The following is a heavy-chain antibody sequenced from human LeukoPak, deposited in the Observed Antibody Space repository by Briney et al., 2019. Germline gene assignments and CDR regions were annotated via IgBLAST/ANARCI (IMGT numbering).Heavy chain of an antibody. Sequence: GGSLRLSCAASGFTFSSYGMNWVRQAPGKGLEWVSYISSSGSTIYYADSVKGRFTISRDNAKNSLYLQMNSLRAEDTAVYYCARDKNDAFDIWGQGTMVTVSS. J-gene: IGHJ3*02. CDR2: ISSSGSTI. V-gene: IGHV3-48*03. CDR3: ARDKNDAFDI. CDR1: GFTFSSYG.